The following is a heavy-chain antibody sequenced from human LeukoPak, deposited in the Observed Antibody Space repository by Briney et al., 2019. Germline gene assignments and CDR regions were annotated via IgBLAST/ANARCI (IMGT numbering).Heavy chain of an antibody. CDR1: GFTFSSYS. Sequence: GGSLRLSCAASGFTFSSYSMNWVRQAPGKGLEWVSYISSSSSTIYYADSVKGRFTISRDNAKNSLYLQMNGLRAEDTAVYYCAKNFDPHYDFVFRVHDAFDIWGQGTMVTVSS. J-gene: IGHJ3*02. D-gene: IGHD3-3*01. CDR2: ISSSSSTI. CDR3: AKNFDPHYDFVFRVHDAFDI. V-gene: IGHV3-48*01.